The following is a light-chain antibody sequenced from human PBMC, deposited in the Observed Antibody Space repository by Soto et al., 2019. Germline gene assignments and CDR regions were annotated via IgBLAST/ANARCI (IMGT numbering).Light chain of an antibody. J-gene: IGKJ1*01. Sequence: DIVMTQSALSLPVTPGEPASISCRSSQSLLHRNGYNYLDWYLQKPGQSPQLLIYFGSNRASGVPDRFSGSGSGTDFTLKISRVEAEYVGVYYCRQARQTPKTFGQGTEVEIK. V-gene: IGKV2-28*01. CDR1: QSLLHRNGYNY. CDR2: FGS. CDR3: RQARQTPKT.